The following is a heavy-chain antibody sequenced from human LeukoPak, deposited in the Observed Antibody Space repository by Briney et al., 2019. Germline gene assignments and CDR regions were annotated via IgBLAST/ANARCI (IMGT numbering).Heavy chain of an antibody. J-gene: IGHJ3*02. D-gene: IGHD1-26*01. V-gene: IGHV3-66*01. Sequence: GGSLRLSCAASGFTVSSNYMSWVRQAPGKGLEWVSVIYSGGSTYYADSVKGRFTISRDNSKNTLYLQMNSLRAEDTAVYYCAGGEWELLKTFDIWGQGTMVTVSS. CDR1: GFTVSSNY. CDR2: IYSGGST. CDR3: AGGEWELLKTFDI.